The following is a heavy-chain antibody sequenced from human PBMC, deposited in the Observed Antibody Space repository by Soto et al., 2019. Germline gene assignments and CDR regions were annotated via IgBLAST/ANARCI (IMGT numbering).Heavy chain of an antibody. Sequence: DVQLLESGGGLVQPGGSLRLSCEASGFTFSSYAMSWVRQAPGKGLEWVSAISGSGGSTYYADSVKGRFTISRDNSKNTLYLQMYSLRAEDTAVYCCANDLVVVVRVVTASDAFDIWGQGTIVTVSS. V-gene: IGHV3-23*01. CDR1: GFTFSSYA. CDR2: ISGSGGST. D-gene: IGHD2-21*02. CDR3: ANDLVVVVRVVTASDAFDI. J-gene: IGHJ3*02.